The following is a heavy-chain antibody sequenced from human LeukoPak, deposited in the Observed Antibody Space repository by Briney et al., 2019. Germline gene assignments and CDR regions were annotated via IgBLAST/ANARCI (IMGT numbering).Heavy chain of an antibody. J-gene: IGHJ4*02. D-gene: IGHD6-13*01. CDR3: ARDELGDY. Sequence: SGGSLRLSCVVSGFTFRDYAMNWFRQAPGKGLEWVAVISSYGKTDPNYYSDSARGRFTISRDNSRNVLYLQMNSLSGEDTAIYYCARDELGDYWGRGTPVAVAS. CDR2: ISSYGKTDPN. V-gene: IGHV3-33*05. CDR1: GFTFRDYA.